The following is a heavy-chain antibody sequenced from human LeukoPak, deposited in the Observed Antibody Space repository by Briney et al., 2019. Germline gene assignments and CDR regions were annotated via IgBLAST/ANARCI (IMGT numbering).Heavy chain of an antibody. J-gene: IGHJ5*02. CDR1: GYTFTSYD. CDR3: ARGRYFDPHGWFDP. D-gene: IGHD3-9*01. V-gene: IGHV1-8*03. Sequence: ASVKVSCKASGYTFTSYDINWVRQATGQGLEWMGWMNPNSGNTGYAQKFQGRVTITRNTSISTAYMELSSLRSEDTAVYYCARGRYFDPHGWFDPWGQGTLVTVSS. CDR2: MNPNSGNT.